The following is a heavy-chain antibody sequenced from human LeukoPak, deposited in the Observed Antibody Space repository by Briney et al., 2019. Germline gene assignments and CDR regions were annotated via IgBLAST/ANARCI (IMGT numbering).Heavy chain of an antibody. Sequence: GGSLRLSCVASGFTFSRYGMNWVRQAPGKGLEWASSIIDSTGYTYYADSVKGRFTISRDNAKNSLYLQMNSLRVEDTAVYYCARDTKYALDNWGQGTLVTVSS. CDR3: ARDTKYALDN. CDR1: GFTFSRYG. J-gene: IGHJ4*02. CDR2: IIDSTGYT. V-gene: IGHV3-21*01. D-gene: IGHD2-2*01.